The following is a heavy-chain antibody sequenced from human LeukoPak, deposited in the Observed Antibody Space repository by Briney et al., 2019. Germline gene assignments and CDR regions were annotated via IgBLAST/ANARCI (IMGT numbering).Heavy chain of an antibody. Sequence: VASVKVSCKASGYTFTSYYMHWVRQVPGQGLEWMGIINPSGGSTSYAQKFQGRVTMTRDMSTSTVYMELSSLRSEDTAVYYCARASVLMVYEVWGKGTTVTVSS. CDR3: ARASVLMVYEV. V-gene: IGHV1-46*01. J-gene: IGHJ6*04. CDR2: INPSGGST. CDR1: GYTFTSYY. D-gene: IGHD2-8*01.